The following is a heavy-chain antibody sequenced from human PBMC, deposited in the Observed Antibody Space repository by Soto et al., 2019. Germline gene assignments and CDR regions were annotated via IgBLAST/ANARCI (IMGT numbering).Heavy chain of an antibody. CDR2: INAGNGNT. CDR1: GYTFTSYA. V-gene: IGHV1-3*01. CDR3: ARDQYFSGFDY. J-gene: IGHJ4*02. Sequence: QVQLVQSGAEVKKPGASVKVSGKASGYTFTSYAMYWVRQAPGQRLEWMGWINAGNGNTEFPRKFQGRVTITRDTSASTAYMELSSLRSEDTAVYYCARDQYFSGFDYWGQGTLVTVSS. D-gene: IGHD6-19*01.